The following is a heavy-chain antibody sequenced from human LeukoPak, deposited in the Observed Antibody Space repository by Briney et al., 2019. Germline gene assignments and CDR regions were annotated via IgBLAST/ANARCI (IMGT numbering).Heavy chain of an antibody. CDR2: ISSSGSTI. CDR3: AELGITMIGGV. V-gene: IGHV3-48*03. D-gene: IGHD3-10*02. CDR1: GFTFSSRDW. J-gene: IGHJ6*04. Sequence: GGSLRLSCVAAGFTFSSRDWMTWVRQAPGKGLEWVSYISSSGSTIYYADSVKGRFTISRANAKNSLYLQMNSLRAEDTAVYYCAELGITMIGGVWGKGTTVTISS.